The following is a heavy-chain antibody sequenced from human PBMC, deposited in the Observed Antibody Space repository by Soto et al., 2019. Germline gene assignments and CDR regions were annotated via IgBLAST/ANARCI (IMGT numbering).Heavy chain of an antibody. CDR3: AKAWMDNARQRYFDH. Sequence: EMQLLESGGGLVQPGGSLRLSCAASGFTFSNYAMSWVRQAPGKGLEWVSAISGSGGGTYYADSVKGRFTIFRDNSKNTLYLQMNNLRAEDTAVYSCAKAWMDNARQRYFDHWGQGTLVTVSS. CDR2: ISGSGGGT. D-gene: IGHD5-12*01. J-gene: IGHJ4*02. CDR1: GFTFSNYA. V-gene: IGHV3-23*01.